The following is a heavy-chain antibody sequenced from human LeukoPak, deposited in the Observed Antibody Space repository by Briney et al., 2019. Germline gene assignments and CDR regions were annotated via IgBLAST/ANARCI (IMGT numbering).Heavy chain of an antibody. V-gene: IGHV1-2*02. CDR2: INPNSGGT. J-gene: IGHJ5*02. Sequence: ASVTVSCKASGYTFTGYYMHWVRQAPGQGLAWMGWINPNSGGTNYAQKFQGRVTMTRDTSISTAYMELSRLRSDDTAVYYCAREDLLWFGELGWFDPWGQGTLVTVSS. CDR3: AREDLLWFGELGWFDP. CDR1: GYTFTGYY. D-gene: IGHD3-10*01.